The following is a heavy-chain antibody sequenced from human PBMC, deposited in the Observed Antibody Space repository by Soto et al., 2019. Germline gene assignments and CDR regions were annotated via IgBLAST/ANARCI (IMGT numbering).Heavy chain of an antibody. J-gene: IGHJ6*02. V-gene: IGHV5-10-1*01. Sequence: GESLKISCKGSGYSFTSYWISWVRQMPGKGLEWMGRIDPSDSYTNYSPSFQGHVTISADKSISTAYLQWSSLKASDTAMYYCASLGLVPTAAGTYHYYYGMDVWGQGTTVTVSS. CDR3: ASLGLVPTAAGTYHYYYGMDV. CDR1: GYSFTSYW. CDR2: IDPSDSYT. D-gene: IGHD6-13*01.